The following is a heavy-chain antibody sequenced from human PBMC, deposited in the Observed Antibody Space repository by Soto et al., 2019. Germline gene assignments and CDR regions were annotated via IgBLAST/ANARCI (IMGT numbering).Heavy chain of an antibody. CDR1: GYTFTSYV. J-gene: IGHJ4*02. V-gene: IGHV1-3*01. CDR3: ARDSRNSYGLYYFDY. CDR2: SNAGNGKT. Sequence: QVQLLQSGAEVKEPGASVKVSCKASGYTFTSYVIHWVRQAPGQRLEWMGWSNAGNGKTKYSQDLQGRVTFTRDTSANTAYMDLSSLRSEDTAVYFCARDSRNSYGLYYFDYWGPGTLVTVSS. D-gene: IGHD5-18*01.